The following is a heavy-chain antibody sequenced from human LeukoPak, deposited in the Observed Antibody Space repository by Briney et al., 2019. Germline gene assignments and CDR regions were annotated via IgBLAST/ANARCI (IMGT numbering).Heavy chain of an antibody. J-gene: IGHJ6*03. CDR1: GFTFRSYE. Sequence: RTGGSLRLSCAVSGFTFRSYEMNWVRQAPGKGLEWVSYISSSSSTIYYADSVKGRLTISRDNAKNSLYLQMDSLRAEDTAVYYCARDGSYYFYYYMDVWGKGTTVTVSS. V-gene: IGHV3-48*01. D-gene: IGHD1-26*01. CDR2: ISSSSSTI. CDR3: ARDGSYYFYYYMDV.